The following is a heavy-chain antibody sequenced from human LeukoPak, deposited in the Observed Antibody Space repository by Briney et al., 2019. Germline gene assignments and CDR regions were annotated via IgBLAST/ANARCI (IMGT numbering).Heavy chain of an antibody. D-gene: IGHD6-13*01. Sequence: PGGSLRLSCAASGFTFSTYGMHWVRQAPGRGLEWVAFIQYDGSNKYYADSVRGRFTISRDNSKDTLYLQMNSLRAEDTAVYYCAKDGQQLVYYYYHYMDVWGKGTTVTVSS. CDR1: GFTFSTYG. CDR2: IQYDGSNK. J-gene: IGHJ6*03. CDR3: AKDGQQLVYYYYHYMDV. V-gene: IGHV3-30*02.